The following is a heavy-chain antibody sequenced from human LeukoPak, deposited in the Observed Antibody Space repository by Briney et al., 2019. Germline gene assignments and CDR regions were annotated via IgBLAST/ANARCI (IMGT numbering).Heavy chain of an antibody. CDR2: FDPENDER. V-gene: IGHV1-24*01. CDR1: GHTLSELP. J-gene: IGHJ4*02. D-gene: IGHD2-21*02. CDR3: ATEVTSIVPDY. Sequence: ASVKVSCKVSGHTLSELPMYWVRQAPGEGLEWMGGFDPENDERIYAQKFRGRVTMTEDTSTNTAYMELSSLRSDDTAVYYCATEVTSIVPDYWGQGTLVTVSP.